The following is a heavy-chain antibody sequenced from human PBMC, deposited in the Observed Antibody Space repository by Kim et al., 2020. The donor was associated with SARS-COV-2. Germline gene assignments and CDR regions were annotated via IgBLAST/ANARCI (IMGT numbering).Heavy chain of an antibody. V-gene: IGHV3-23*01. CDR2: VSGTGGNT. CDR1: GFTFNNYV. D-gene: IGHD3-10*01. J-gene: IGHJ5*02. CDR3: AEQTWGSDGFDP. Sequence: GGSLRLSCAASGFTFNNYVMSWVRQAPGKGLEWVSAVSGTGGNTFDADSVKGHFTITSDNSKNTVYLQKNSLRAGDTAVYYWAEQTWGSDGFDPWGEGT.